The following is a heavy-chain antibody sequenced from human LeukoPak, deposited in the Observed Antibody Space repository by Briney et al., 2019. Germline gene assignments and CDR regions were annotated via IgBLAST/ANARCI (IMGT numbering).Heavy chain of an antibody. J-gene: IGHJ3*02. D-gene: IGHD2-2*01. CDR1: GFTFSSYW. V-gene: IGHV3-74*01. CDR2: INSDGSTT. Sequence: GGSLRLSCAVSGFTFSSYWMHWVRQAPGEGLVWVSHINSDGSTTTYADSVKGRFTIFRDNARNSLYLQMNSLRAEDTAVYYCARDYGLNCRSTSCAGAFDIWGQGTMVTVSP. CDR3: ARDYGLNCRSTSCAGAFDI.